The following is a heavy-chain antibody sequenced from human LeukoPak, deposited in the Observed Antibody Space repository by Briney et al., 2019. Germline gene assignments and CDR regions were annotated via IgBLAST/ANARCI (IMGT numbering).Heavy chain of an antibody. Sequence: SETLSLTCTVSGGSISSSSYYWGWIRQPPGKGLEWIGSIYYSGSTYYNPSLKSRVTISVDTSKNQFSLKLSSVTAADTAVYYCARGQRLIRYFDWFTNAAFDYWGQGTLVTVSS. J-gene: IGHJ4*02. CDR2: IYYSGST. CDR1: GGSISSSSYY. CDR3: ARGQRLIRYFDWFTNAAFDY. V-gene: IGHV4-39*07. D-gene: IGHD3-9*01.